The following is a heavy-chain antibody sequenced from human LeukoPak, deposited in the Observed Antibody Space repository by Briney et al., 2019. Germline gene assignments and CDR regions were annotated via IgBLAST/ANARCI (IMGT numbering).Heavy chain of an antibody. CDR2: IYYSGST. J-gene: IGHJ4*02. Sequence: SETLSLICTVSGGSISTYYWSWIRQPPGKGLEWIGYIYYSGSTNYNPSLKSRVTISVDTSKNQFSLKLTSVTAADTAVYYCVRDRELTYWGQGILVTVSS. CDR1: GGSISTYY. D-gene: IGHD3-10*01. V-gene: IGHV4-59*01. CDR3: VRDRELTY.